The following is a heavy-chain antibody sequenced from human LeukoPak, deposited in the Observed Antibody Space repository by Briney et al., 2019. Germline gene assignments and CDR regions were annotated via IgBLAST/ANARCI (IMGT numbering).Heavy chain of an antibody. D-gene: IGHD2-2*01. CDR3: SRDQSRGQQLMYHLDD. J-gene: IGHJ4*02. Sequence: PGGSLRLSCAASGFSFGNNAMNWVRQAPGQGLERVSYISGSSAKIDYGDAVKGRCTISRDNAKNTLFLQMNSPRVADTTVYFYSRDQSRGQQLMYHLDDWGQGTLVTVSS. V-gene: IGHV3-48*01. CDR1: GFSFGNNA. CDR2: ISGSSAKI.